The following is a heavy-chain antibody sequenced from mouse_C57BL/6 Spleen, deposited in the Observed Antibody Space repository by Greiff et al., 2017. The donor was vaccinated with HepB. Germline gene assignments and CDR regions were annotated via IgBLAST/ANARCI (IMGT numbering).Heavy chain of an antibody. D-gene: IGHD1-1*01. CDR2: ISSGSSTI. Sequence: EVQVVESGGGLVKPGGSLKLSCAASGFTFSDYGMHWVRQAPEKGLEWVAYISSGSSTIYYADTVKGRFTISRDNAKNTLFLQMTSLRSEDTAMYYCARNDYGSSSFAYWGQGTLVTVSA. V-gene: IGHV5-17*01. CDR3: ARNDYGSSSFAY. CDR1: GFTFSDYG. J-gene: IGHJ3*01.